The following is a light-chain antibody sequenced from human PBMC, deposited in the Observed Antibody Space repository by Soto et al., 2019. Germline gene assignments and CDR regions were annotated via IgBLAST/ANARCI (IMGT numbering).Light chain of an antibody. CDR1: PSVTNF. J-gene: IGKJ5*01. CDR2: GAF. CDR3: QQRNIWPPVT. V-gene: IGKV3-11*01. Sequence: EIVLTQSPATLSLSPGERATLSCRASPSVTNFLAWYQQQPGQDPTLLLYGAFNRATGIPATFSGSGSGTDFTLTISSLEPEDSAIYYCQQRNIWPPVTFGQGTRLEIK.